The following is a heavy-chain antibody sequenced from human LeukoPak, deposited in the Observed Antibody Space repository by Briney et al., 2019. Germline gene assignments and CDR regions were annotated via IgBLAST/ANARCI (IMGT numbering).Heavy chain of an antibody. J-gene: IGHJ4*02. CDR3: ARDSYYYDSSGYSDY. D-gene: IGHD3-22*01. CDR2: ISSSSSYI. Sequence: GGSLRLSCTASGFTFSSYSMNWVRQAPGKGLEWVSSISSSSSYIYYADSVKGRFTISRDNAKNSLYLQMNSLRAEDTAVYYCARDSYYYDSSGYSDYWGQGTLVTVSS. CDR1: GFTFSSYS. V-gene: IGHV3-21*01.